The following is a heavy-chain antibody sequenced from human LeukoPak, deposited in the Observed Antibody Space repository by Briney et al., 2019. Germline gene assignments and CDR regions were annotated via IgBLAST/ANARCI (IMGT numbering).Heavy chain of an antibody. V-gene: IGHV4-39*01. J-gene: IGHJ4*02. D-gene: IGHD2-2*02. CDR2: IYYSGST. CDR3: ARQGGCSSTSCYSQMDY. CDR1: GGSISGSSYF. Sequence: PSETLSLTCTVSGGSISGSSYFWGWIRQPPGKGLEWIGSIYYSGSTYYNPSLKSRVTISVDTSKNQFSLKLSSVTAADTAVYYCARQGGCSSTSCYSQMDYWGQGTLVTVSS.